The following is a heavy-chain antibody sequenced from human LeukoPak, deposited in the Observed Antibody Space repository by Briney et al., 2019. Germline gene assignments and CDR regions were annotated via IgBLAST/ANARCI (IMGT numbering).Heavy chain of an antibody. CDR2: MYPTGST. CDR1: GGSVSSGTFY. Sequence: NTSETLSLTCSVSGGSVSSGTFYWSWVRQPAGKGLEWIGRMYPTGSTNYNPYFKSRVTISVDTSKNQFSLKLSSVTAADTAVYCCARHEGGSRYYYYYYIDVWGKGTTVTISS. CDR3: ARHEGGSRYYYYYYIDV. V-gene: IGHV4-61*02. D-gene: IGHD6-13*01. J-gene: IGHJ6*03.